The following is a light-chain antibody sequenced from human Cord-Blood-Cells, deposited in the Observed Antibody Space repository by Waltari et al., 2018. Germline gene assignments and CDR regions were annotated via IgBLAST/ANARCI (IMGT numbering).Light chain of an antibody. CDR2: DAS. CDR1: QSVSSY. Sequence: EIVLTQSPATLSLSPGERATLSCRASQSVSSYLAWYQQKPGQAPRLLIYDASNRDTGIPARFSGSECGTDFTLTIRSLEPEDFAVYYCQQRSNWTWTFGQGTKVEIK. J-gene: IGKJ1*01. V-gene: IGKV3-11*01. CDR3: QQRSNWTWT.